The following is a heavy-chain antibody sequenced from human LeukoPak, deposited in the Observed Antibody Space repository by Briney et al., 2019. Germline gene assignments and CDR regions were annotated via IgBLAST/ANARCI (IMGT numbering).Heavy chain of an antibody. J-gene: IGHJ6*03. D-gene: IGHD3-16*02. Sequence: GGSLTVSCTPSTYISCDCGISWVRLAPGEGLEWMGWVSGDNRQTNYGHKFYGRVSMSMETSTNTASMELRGLRSDDTAIYYCARVYLYTTCWCAAYYYFMHVWGKGTTVSVSS. CDR1: TYISCDCG. CDR3: ARVYLYTTCWCAAYYYFMHV. V-gene: IGHV1-18*01. CDR2: VSGDNRQT.